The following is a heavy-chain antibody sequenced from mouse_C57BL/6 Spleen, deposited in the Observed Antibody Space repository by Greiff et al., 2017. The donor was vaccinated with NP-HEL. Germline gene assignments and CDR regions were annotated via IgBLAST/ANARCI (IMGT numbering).Heavy chain of an antibody. V-gene: IGHV1-55*01. CDR1: GYTFTSYW. CDR3: ARGEYYYGSSYESYWYFDV. D-gene: IGHD1-1*01. Sequence: VQLQQPGAELVKPGASVKMSCKASGYTFTSYWITWVKQRPGQGLEWIGDIYPGSGSTNYNEKFKSKATLTVDTSSSTAYMQLSSLTSEDSAVYYCARGEYYYGSSYESYWYFDVWGTGTTVTVSS. CDR2: IYPGSGST. J-gene: IGHJ1*03.